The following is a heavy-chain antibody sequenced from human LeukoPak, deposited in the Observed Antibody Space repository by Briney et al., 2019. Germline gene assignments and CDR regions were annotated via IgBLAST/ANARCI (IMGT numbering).Heavy chain of an antibody. CDR1: GVSISSSNSY. D-gene: IGHD6-13*01. CDR3: ARDLVEQQLGYYYMDV. J-gene: IGHJ6*03. V-gene: IGHV4-39*02. Sequence: SETLSLTCTVSGVSISSSNSYWGWIRQPPGKGLEWIGSIYYGGNTYYNASLKSQVSISIDTSKNQFSLRLTSVTAADTAVYYCARDLVEQQLGYYYMDVWGKGTTVTISS. CDR2: IYYGGNT.